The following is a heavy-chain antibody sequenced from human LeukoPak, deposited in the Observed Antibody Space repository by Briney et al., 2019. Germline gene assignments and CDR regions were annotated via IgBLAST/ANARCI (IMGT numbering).Heavy chain of an antibody. CDR2: IYWDDDK. D-gene: IGHD3-22*01. Sequence: GPTLVKPTQTLTLTCTFSGFSLSTSGVGVGWIRQPPGKALEWLALIYWDDDKRYSPSLKSRLTITKDTSKNQVVLTMTNMDPVDTATYYCAHRLDDSSGYYYGDAFDIWGQGTMVTVSS. J-gene: IGHJ3*02. V-gene: IGHV2-5*02. CDR3: AHRLDDSSGYYYGDAFDI. CDR1: GFSLSTSGVG.